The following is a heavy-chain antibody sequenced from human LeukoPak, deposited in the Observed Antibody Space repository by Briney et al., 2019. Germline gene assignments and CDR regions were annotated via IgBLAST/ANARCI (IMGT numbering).Heavy chain of an antibody. CDR2: IYSGGGT. V-gene: IGHV3-53*01. CDR1: GITVGNNY. J-gene: IGHJ4*02. Sequence: GGSLRLSCAASGITVGNNYFSWVRQAPGKGLEWVALIYSGGGTVYADSVKGRFTISRDSSKNTLFLQMNSLKPEDTAMYHCTRNRPETPLGYWSQGTLVTVSS. D-gene: IGHD1-14*01. CDR3: TRNRPETPLGY.